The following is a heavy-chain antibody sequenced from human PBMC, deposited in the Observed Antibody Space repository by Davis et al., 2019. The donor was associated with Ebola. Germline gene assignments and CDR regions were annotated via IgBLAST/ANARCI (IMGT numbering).Heavy chain of an antibody. CDR2: IYNSGST. V-gene: IGHV4-61*03. D-gene: IGHD2-2*02. J-gene: IGHJ6*04. CDR1: GGSISGTYY. Sequence: MPSETLSLTCTVSGGSISGTYYWNWIRQPPGKGLEWIGYIYNSGSTTYNPSLKSRVTISQDTSKNHFSLKLSSVTAADTAVYYCARQKGYCSITSCYNYYYGMDVWGKGTTVTVSS. CDR3: ARQKGYCSITSCYNYYYGMDV.